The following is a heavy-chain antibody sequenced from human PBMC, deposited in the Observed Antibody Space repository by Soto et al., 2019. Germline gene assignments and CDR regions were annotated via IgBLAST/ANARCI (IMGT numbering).Heavy chain of an antibody. CDR2: IYHSGST. J-gene: IGHJ5*02. CDR1: GGSISSSNW. Sequence: SETLSLTCAVSGGSISSSNWWSWVRQPPGKGLEWIGEIYHSGSTNYNPSLKSRVTISVDKSKNQFPLKLSSVTATDTAVYYCASKADDYGDYWSWFDPWGQGTLVTVSS. V-gene: IGHV4-4*02. D-gene: IGHD4-17*01. CDR3: ASKADDYGDYWSWFDP.